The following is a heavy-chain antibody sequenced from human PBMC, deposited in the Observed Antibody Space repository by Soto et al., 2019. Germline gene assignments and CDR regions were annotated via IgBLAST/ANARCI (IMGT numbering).Heavy chain of an antibody. CDR2: ISSNGGST. Sequence: GGSLRLSCAASGVTFSSYAMHWVRQAPGKGLEYVSAISSNGGSTYYANSVKGRFTISRDNSKNTLYLQMGSLRAEDMAVYYCARERTRFGESPHFDYWGQGTLVTVSS. J-gene: IGHJ4*02. CDR3: ARERTRFGESPHFDY. V-gene: IGHV3-64*01. CDR1: GVTFSSYA. D-gene: IGHD3-10*01.